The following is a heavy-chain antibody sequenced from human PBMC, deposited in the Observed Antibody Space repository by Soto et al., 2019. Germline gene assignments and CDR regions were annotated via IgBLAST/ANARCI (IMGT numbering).Heavy chain of an antibody. CDR1: GGSFSGYY. CDR3: ARTGVIAVAGLRPPDYGMDV. J-gene: IGHJ6*02. CDR2: INHSGST. Sequence: SETLSLTCAVYGGSFSGYYWSWIRQPPGKGLEWIGEINHSGSTNYNPSLKSRVTISVDTSKNQFSLKLSSVTAADTAVYYCARTGVIAVAGLRPPDYGMDVWGQGTTVTVSS. V-gene: IGHV4-34*01. D-gene: IGHD6-19*01.